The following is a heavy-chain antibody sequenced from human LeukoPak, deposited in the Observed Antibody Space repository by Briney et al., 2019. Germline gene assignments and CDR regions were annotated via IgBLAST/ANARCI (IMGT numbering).Heavy chain of an antibody. CDR1: GFPFSGSG. Sequence: PGGSLRLSCAASGFPFSGSGMHWVRRAPGKGLEWVAGIWYDGSNQYYADSVKGRFTISRDNSKNTVDLQMNSLRAEDTAVYFCAKDKDTPATAQPQRGYFESWGQGTLVTVSS. CDR3: AKDKDTPATAQPQRGYFES. CDR2: IWYDGSNQ. D-gene: IGHD2-21*02. V-gene: IGHV3-33*06. J-gene: IGHJ4*02.